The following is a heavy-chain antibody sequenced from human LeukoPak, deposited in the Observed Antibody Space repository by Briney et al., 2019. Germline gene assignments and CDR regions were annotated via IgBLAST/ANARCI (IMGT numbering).Heavy chain of an antibody. CDR3: ARDFYDGFALDY. J-gene: IGHJ4*02. CDR2: ISTSSSYI. Sequence: GGSLRLSCTASGFTFSSYSMNWVRQAPGKGLEWVSSISTSSSYIYYADSVKGRFTISRDNARNSLYLQMDNLRAEDTGVYYCARDFYDGFALDYWGQGTLVTVSS. V-gene: IGHV3-21*03. D-gene: IGHD2/OR15-2a*01. CDR1: GFTFSSYS.